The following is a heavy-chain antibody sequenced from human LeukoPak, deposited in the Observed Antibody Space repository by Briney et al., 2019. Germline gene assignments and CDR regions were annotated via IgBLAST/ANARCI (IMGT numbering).Heavy chain of an antibody. CDR2: IYHSGST. V-gene: IGHV4-30-2*01. CDR3: AREIGGGYDAFDI. CDR1: GGSISRGGYS. J-gene: IGHJ3*02. Sequence: SQTLSLTCAVSGGSISRGGYSWSWIRQPPGKGLEWIGYIYHSGSTYYNPSLKSRVTTSVDRTKNQFSLKLSSVTAADTAVYYCAREIGGGYDAFDIWGQGTMVTVSS. D-gene: IGHD3-22*01.